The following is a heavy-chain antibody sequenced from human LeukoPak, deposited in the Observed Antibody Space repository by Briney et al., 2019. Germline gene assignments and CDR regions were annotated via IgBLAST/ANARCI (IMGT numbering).Heavy chain of an antibody. J-gene: IGHJ4*02. CDR3: ASGRQLGY. V-gene: IGHV3-7*01. CDR2: IKQDGSEK. D-gene: IGHD3-16*01. CDR1: GFTFRGYG. Sequence: GGSQRLSVAASGFTFRGYGMTWVAQAPGKGLEWVANIKQDGSEKYVDSVKGRFTISRDNAKNSLYLQMNSLRAEDTALYYCASGRQLGYWGQGTLVTVSS.